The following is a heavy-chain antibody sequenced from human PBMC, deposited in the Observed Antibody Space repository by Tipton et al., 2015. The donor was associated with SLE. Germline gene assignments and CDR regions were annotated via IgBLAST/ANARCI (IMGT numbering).Heavy chain of an antibody. CDR3: ARGRGGEFLDY. J-gene: IGHJ4*02. D-gene: IGHD3-16*01. V-gene: IGHV3-33*01. CDR1: GFTFSTSA. Sequence: SLRLSCAASGFTFSTSAMHWVRQAPGKGLEWVAVIWYDRSNKFYADSVKGRFTIFRDNSKNTVSLQMNSLRVEDTAVYFCARGRGGEFLDYWGQGTLVTVSS. CDR2: IWYDRSNK.